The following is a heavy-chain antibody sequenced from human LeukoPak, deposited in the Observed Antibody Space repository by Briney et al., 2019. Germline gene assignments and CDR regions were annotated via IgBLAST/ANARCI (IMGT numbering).Heavy chain of an antibody. D-gene: IGHD6-19*01. J-gene: IGHJ4*02. V-gene: IGHV4-39*01. CDR3: ARLDSSGWYYFDY. CDR2: IYYSGST. CDR1: GGSISSSSYY. Sequence: SETLSLTCTVSGGSISSSSYYWGWIRQPPGKGLEWIGSIYYSGSTYYNPSLKSRVTISVDTSKNQFSLKLSSVTAADTAVYYCARLDSSGWYYFDYWGQGTLVTVSS.